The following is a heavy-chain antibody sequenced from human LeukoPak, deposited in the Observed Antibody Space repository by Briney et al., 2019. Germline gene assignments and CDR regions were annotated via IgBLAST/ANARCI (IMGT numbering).Heavy chain of an antibody. Sequence: PSETLSLTCTVSGDSMTRGGYYWSWVRQHPGKGLEWVGFIYHSGTTFYNPSLESRATISVDTSQSQFSLKLTSVTAADTAVYYCARAVGYRNYFDYWGQGALVTVSS. J-gene: IGHJ4*02. CDR2: IYHSGTT. CDR1: GDSMTRGGYY. V-gene: IGHV4-31*03. CDR3: ARAVGYRNYFDY. D-gene: IGHD5-24*01.